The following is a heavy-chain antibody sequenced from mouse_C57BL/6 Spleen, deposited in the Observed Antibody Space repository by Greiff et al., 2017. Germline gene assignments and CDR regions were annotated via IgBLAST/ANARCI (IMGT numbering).Heavy chain of an antibody. V-gene: IGHV1-22*01. CDR1: GYTFTDYN. D-gene: IGHD2-4*01. CDR3: ATPYDYDGGFDV. Sequence: EVKLVESGPELVKPGASVKMSCKASGYTFTDYNMHWVKQSHGKSLEWIGYINPNNGGTSYNQKFKGKATLPVNKFSSTAYMELRSLTSADSAVYHCATPYDYDGGFDVWGTGTTVTVSS. J-gene: IGHJ1*03. CDR2: INPNNGGT.